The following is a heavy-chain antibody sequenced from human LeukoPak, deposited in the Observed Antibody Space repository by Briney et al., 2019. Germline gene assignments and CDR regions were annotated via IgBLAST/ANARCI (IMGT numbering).Heavy chain of an antibody. D-gene: IGHD2-21*02. Sequence: SETLSLTYTVSGGSISSYYWSWIRQPPGKGLEWIGYIYYSGSTNYNPSLKSRVTIPVDTSKNQFSLKLSSVTAADTAVYYCARTLAYCGGDCYPNWFDPWGQGTLVTVSS. CDR3: ARTLAYCGGDCYPNWFDP. V-gene: IGHV4-59*01. CDR2: IYYSGST. J-gene: IGHJ5*02. CDR1: GGSISSYY.